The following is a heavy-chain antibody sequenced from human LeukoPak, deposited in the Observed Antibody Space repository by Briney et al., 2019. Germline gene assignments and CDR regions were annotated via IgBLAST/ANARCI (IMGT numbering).Heavy chain of an antibody. CDR2: IYPGDSDT. J-gene: IGHJ6*03. CDR1: GYSFTSYW. D-gene: IGHD6-19*01. Sequence: GESLKISCKGSGYSFTSYWIGWVRQMPGKGLEWMGIIYPGDSDTRYSPSFQGQVTISADKSISTAYLQWSSLKASDTAMYYCARHGGSRVAVAGDDYYYYMDVWGKGTTVTVSS. CDR3: ARHGGSRVAVAGDDYYYYMDV. V-gene: IGHV5-51*01.